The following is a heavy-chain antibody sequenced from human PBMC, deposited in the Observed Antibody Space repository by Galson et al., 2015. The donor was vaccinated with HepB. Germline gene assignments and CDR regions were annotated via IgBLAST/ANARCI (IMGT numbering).Heavy chain of an antibody. D-gene: IGHD3-16*01. CDR3: AREQRGGPPAPYYYYYMDV. V-gene: IGHV1-18*01. CDR1: GYTFTSYG. Sequence: SVKVSCKASGYTFTSYGISWVRQAPGQGLEWMGWISAYNGNTNYAQKLQGRVTMTTDTSTSTAYMELRSLRSDDTAVYYCAREQRGGPPAPYYYYYMDVWGKGTTVTVSS. J-gene: IGHJ6*03. CDR2: ISAYNGNT.